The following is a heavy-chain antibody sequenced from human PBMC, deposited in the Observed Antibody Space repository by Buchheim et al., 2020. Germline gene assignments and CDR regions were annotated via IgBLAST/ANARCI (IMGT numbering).Heavy chain of an antibody. CDR1: GFTFSDSA. D-gene: IGHD3-3*01. V-gene: IGHV3-23*01. CDR3: AKLYDFNYYYYYGMDV. J-gene: IGHJ6*02. CDR2: VSGSGAGT. Sequence: EVQLLESGGGLVQPGGSLRLSCAASGFTFSDSAMSWVRQAPGKGLEWFSTVSGSGAGTYYAASVKGRFTISRDNSNDTLYLQMNSLSAEDTAIYYCAKLYDFNYYYYYGMDVWGQGTT.